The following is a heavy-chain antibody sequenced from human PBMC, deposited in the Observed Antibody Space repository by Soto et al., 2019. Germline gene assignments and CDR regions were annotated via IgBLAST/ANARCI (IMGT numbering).Heavy chain of an antibody. CDR3: ATWGRGSSGYYPDPDAFDI. CDR2: IYPGDSDT. CDR1: GYSFTSYW. Sequence: GESLKISCKGSGYSFTSYWIGWVRQMPGKGLEWMGIIYPGDSDTRYSPSFQGQVTIAADKSISTAYLQWSSLKASDTAMYYCATWGRGSSGYYPDPDAFDIWGQGTMVTVSS. J-gene: IGHJ3*02. D-gene: IGHD3-22*01. V-gene: IGHV5-51*01.